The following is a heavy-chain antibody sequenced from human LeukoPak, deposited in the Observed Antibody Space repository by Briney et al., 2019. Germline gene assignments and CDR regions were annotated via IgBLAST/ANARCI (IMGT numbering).Heavy chain of an antibody. D-gene: IGHD2-15*01. CDR1: GYNFHNFW. V-gene: IGHV5-51*01. CDR2: IYPGDSAT. J-gene: IGHJ5*02. CDR3: ARQVSTAHCSGGSCYSWDWFDP. Sequence: GESLKISCKGSGYNFHNFWLGWVRQMPGKGLEWMGIIYPGDSATRYSPSFQGQVTISADKSISTAYLQWSSLKASDTAMYYCARQVSTAHCSGGSCYSWDWFDPWGQGTLVTVSS.